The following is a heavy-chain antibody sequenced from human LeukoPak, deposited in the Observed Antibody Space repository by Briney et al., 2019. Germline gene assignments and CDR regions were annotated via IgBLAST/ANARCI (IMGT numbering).Heavy chain of an antibody. Sequence: ASVKVSCKASGYTFTSYDINWVRQAPGQGLEWMGWINPNSGGTNYAQKFQGRVTMTRDTSISTAYMELSRLRSGDTAVYYCARVSGYSLSLPGYYFDYWGQGTLVTVSS. CDR3: ARVSGYSLSLPGYYFDY. CDR2: INPNSGGT. CDR1: GYTFTSYD. J-gene: IGHJ4*02. D-gene: IGHD3-22*01. V-gene: IGHV1-2*02.